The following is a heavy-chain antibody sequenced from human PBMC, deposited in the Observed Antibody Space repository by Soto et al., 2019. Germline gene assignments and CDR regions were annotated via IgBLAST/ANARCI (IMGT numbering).Heavy chain of an antibody. CDR2: IRDKAHSYST. CDR1: GFIFGDRY. J-gene: IGHJ5*01. Sequence: GGSLRLSCAFSGFIFGDRYVDWVRQAPGKGLEWIGRIRDKAHSYSTTYAASVKGRLTLSRDDSQNSVYLQMNSLKTEDTALYYCVITINPGATTEIYSRGQEMVLTISS. D-gene: IGHD1-1*01. CDR3: VITINPGATTEIYS. V-gene: IGHV3-72*01.